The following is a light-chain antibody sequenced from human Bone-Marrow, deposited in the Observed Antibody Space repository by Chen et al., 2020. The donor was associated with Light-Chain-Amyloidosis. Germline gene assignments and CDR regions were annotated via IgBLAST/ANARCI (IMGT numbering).Light chain of an antibody. Sequence: QSALTQPPSVSGSPGQSVTISCTGSSSDVGRYNRVSWFQQPPGAAPKLIIFEVSYRPSDVPDRFSGSKSGNTASLTISGLQAEDEADYYCSSYTTSSTYVFGTGTKVTVL. CDR1: SSDVGRYNR. V-gene: IGLV2-18*02. J-gene: IGLJ1*01. CDR2: EVS. CDR3: SSYTTSSTYV.